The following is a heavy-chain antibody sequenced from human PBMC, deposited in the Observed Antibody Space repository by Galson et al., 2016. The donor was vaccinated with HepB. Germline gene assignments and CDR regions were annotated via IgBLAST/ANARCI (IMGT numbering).Heavy chain of an antibody. CDR2: INPSGGST. V-gene: IGHV1-46*01. Sequence: SVKVSCKASGYTFTNYYLHWVRQAPGQGLEWMGIINPSGGSTSYAQKFQGRVTMTRDTSTSTLYMELSSLRSEATAVYYCARPVGYYFDYWGQGTLVTVSS. J-gene: IGHJ4*02. CDR1: GYTFTNYY. CDR3: ARPVGYYFDY. D-gene: IGHD1-26*01.